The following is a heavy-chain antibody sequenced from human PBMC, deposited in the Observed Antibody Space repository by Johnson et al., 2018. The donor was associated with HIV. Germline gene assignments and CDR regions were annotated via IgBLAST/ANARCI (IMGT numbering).Heavy chain of an antibody. Sequence: MLLVESGGGLVQPGGSLRVSCAASGFTVSSNYMSWVRQAPGKGLEWVSVIYSGGSTYYADSVKGRFTVSRDNSKNTLYLQINSLRPEDTAVYYCARLPSGYSRDDLDIWGQGTMVTVSS. CDR3: ARLPSGYSRDDLDI. J-gene: IGHJ3*02. D-gene: IGHD5-18*01. CDR1: GFTVSSNY. V-gene: IGHV3-66*02. CDR2: IYSGGST.